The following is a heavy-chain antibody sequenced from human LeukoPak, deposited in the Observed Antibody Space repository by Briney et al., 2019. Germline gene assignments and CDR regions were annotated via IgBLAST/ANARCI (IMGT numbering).Heavy chain of an antibody. V-gene: IGHV4-4*02. CDR2: IYHSGST. J-gene: IGHJ4*02. Sequence: PSGTLSLTCAVSGGSISSSNWWSWVRQPPGKGLEWIGEIYHSGSTNYNPSLKSRVTISVDKSKNQFSLKLSSVTAADTAVYYCARGSRWDGGPAGIDYWGQGTLVTVSS. CDR3: ARGSRWDGGPAGIDY. D-gene: IGHD4-23*01. CDR1: GGSISSSNW.